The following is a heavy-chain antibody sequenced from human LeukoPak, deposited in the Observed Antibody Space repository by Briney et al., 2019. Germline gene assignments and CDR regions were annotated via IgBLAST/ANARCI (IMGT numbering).Heavy chain of an antibody. J-gene: IGHJ4*02. CDR1: GDSLSNNNVA. D-gene: IGHD3-10*01. V-gene: IGHV6-1*01. CDR2: TYYRPKFNT. Sequence: SQTLSLTCAISGDSLSNNNVAWNWIRQSPSRGLEWLGRTYYRPKFNTDYAVSVKSRIAINSDTSKNQFSLQLNSVTPEDTGAYYCARGSHSSFDYWGQGTQVTVSS. CDR3: ARGSHSSFDY.